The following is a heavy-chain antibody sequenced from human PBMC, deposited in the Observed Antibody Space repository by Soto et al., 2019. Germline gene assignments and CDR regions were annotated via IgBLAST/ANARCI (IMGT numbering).Heavy chain of an antibody. CDR3: ATSYGSGYRAFDS. CDR2: INPILSMS. Sequence: QVQLVQSGADVKKPGSSVRVSCKASGDTFNFYSINWVRQAPGLGLQWMGRINPILSMSNSAPRFQGRVTXTXDXXTSTAYMELSSLRSEDTAMYYCATSYGSGYRAFDSWGQGALVTVSS. J-gene: IGHJ4*02. V-gene: IGHV1-69*02. CDR1: GDTFNFYS. D-gene: IGHD3-10*01.